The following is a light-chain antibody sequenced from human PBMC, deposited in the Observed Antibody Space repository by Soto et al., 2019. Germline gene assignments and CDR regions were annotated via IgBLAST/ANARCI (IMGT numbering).Light chain of an antibody. CDR3: QVWDSSSDHVV. CDR2: DDR. CDR1: KIGSKN. V-gene: IGLV3-21*02. J-gene: IGLJ2*01. Sequence: SSELTQPPSVSVAPGQTASITCGGAKIGSKNVHWYQQKPGQAPALVVYDDRGRPSGIPERLSGSNSGNTATLTISRVEAGDEADYYCQVWDSSSDHVVFGGGTKLTVL.